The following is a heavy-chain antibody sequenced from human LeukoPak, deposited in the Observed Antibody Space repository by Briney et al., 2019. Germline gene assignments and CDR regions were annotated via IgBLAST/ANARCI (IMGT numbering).Heavy chain of an antibody. CDR3: SRELAWGPADS. CDR2: TYYSSGWYN. V-gene: IGHV6-1*01. Sequence: SQTLSLTCAISWASVSSNSAAWGWISQSPSRGLEWVGRTYYSSGWYNDYALAVESRITINPATSKNQVSLQLTSVTPEDTAVYYCSRELAWGPADSWAQGPLVTVSS. J-gene: IGHJ4*02. CDR1: WASVSSNSAA. D-gene: IGHD7-27*01.